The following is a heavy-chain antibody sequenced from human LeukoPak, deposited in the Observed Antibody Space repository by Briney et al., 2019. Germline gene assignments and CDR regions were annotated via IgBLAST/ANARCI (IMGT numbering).Heavy chain of an antibody. CDR1: GFTFSDYY. CDR3: PRGYCVRASCLQNNWFDP. J-gene: IGHJ5*02. D-gene: IGHD2-2*01. Sequence: PGGSLRLSCAASGFTFSDYYMSWIRKAPGKGLEWVSYIGHSGSTIYYADSVKGRFTTPRDNATNPPYLKRNSLRAEDTAVYYCPRGYCVRASCLQNNWFDPWGQGTLVTVSS. V-gene: IGHV3-11*01. CDR2: IGHSGSTI.